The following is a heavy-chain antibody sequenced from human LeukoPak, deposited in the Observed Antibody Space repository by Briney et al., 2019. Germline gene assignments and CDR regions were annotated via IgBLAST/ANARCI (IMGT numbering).Heavy chain of an antibody. CDR1: GGSISSSSYY. CDR2: IYYSGTT. D-gene: IGHD5-24*01. Sequence: SETLSLTCTVSGGSISSSSYYWGWIRQPPGKGLEWIGSIYYSGTTHYNPSLKSRVTISLDTSENQFSLRLTSVTAADTAVYYCARDGEMATIENYFDYWGQGTLVTVSS. V-gene: IGHV4-39*07. CDR3: ARDGEMATIENYFDY. J-gene: IGHJ4*02.